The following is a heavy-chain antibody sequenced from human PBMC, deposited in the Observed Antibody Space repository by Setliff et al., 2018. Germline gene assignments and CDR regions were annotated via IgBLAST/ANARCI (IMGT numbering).Heavy chain of an antibody. J-gene: IGHJ4*02. Sequence: PSETLSLTCTVSGASISSGTYYWAWIRQPPGKGLEWIGRIHYRGTSYSNPSLASRLTISVDTAKNQFSLMLTSVTASDTAVYYCARTGTYRYFDYWGQGTRVTVSS. CDR3: ARTGTYRYFDY. CDR1: GASISSGTYY. D-gene: IGHD1-1*01. V-gene: IGHV4-39*01. CDR2: IHYRGTS.